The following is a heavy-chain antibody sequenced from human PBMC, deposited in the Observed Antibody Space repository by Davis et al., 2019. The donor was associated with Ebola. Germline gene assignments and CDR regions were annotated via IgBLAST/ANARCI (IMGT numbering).Heavy chain of an antibody. Sequence: GESLKISCAASGFTFSSYAMRWVRQAPGKGLEWVSAISGSGGSTYYADSVKGRFPISRDNSKNTLYLQMNSLRAEDTAVYYCAKDLSLILEWLEFDYWGQGTLVTVSS. CDR2: ISGSGGST. V-gene: IGHV3-23*01. J-gene: IGHJ4*02. D-gene: IGHD3-3*01. CDR1: GFTFSSYA. CDR3: AKDLSLILEWLEFDY.